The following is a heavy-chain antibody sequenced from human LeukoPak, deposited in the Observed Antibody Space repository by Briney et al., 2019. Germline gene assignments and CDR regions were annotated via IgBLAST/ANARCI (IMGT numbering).Heavy chain of an antibody. Sequence: GGSLRLSCAASGFTFSSYSMNWVRQAPGKGLEWVSSISSSSSYIYYAYSVKGRFTISRDNAKNSLYLQMNSLRAEDTAVYYCAGAHTNYYDTRLTYFDYWGQGTLVTVSS. D-gene: IGHD3-22*01. CDR3: AGAHTNYYDTRLTYFDY. J-gene: IGHJ4*02. CDR2: ISSSSSYI. V-gene: IGHV3-21*01. CDR1: GFTFSSYS.